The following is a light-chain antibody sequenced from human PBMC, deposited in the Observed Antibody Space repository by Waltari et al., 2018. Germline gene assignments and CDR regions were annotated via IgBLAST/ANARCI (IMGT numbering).Light chain of an antibody. J-gene: IGLJ3*02. Sequence: QSVLTQPPSASGTPGQTVTISCSGRSFNIGNNVVNWYQHLPGTAPKLVIYKNDQRPSGVPDRVSGSKSGTSASLAISGLQSEDEAEYFCAAWDDSLSGPVFGGGTKLAVL. V-gene: IGLV1-44*01. CDR2: KND. CDR1: SFNIGNNV. CDR3: AAWDDSLSGPV.